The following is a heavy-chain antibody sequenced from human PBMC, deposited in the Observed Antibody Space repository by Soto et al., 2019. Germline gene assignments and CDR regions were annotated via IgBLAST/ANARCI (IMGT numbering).Heavy chain of an antibody. V-gene: IGHV4-59*01. Sequence: SETLSLTCRISGASTSRDLRRWIRQPPGKGLEWIGYIYYSGSTNYNPSLKSRVTISINTSKNQFSLNLSSVTAVDTAVYYCAGGGDYGRFDYWGQATLVTVSS. CDR2: IYYSGST. CDR3: AGGGDYGRFDY. CDR1: GASTSRDL. D-gene: IGHD3-10*01. J-gene: IGHJ4*02.